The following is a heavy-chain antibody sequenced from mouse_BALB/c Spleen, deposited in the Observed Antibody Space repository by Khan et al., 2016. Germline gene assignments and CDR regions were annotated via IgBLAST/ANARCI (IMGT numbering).Heavy chain of an antibody. CDR2: IWGDGNT. CDR3: ARDGAMITSAMDY. V-gene: IGHV2-6-7*01. CDR1: GFSLTGYG. D-gene: IGHD2-4*01. Sequence: QVQLKESGPGLVAPSQSLSITCTVSGFSLTGYGVNWVRQPPGKGLEWLGMIWGDGNTGYNSALNSRLSISKDNSKSQVFLKMNSLQTDDTATYYCARDGAMITSAMDYWGQGTSVTVSS. J-gene: IGHJ4*01.